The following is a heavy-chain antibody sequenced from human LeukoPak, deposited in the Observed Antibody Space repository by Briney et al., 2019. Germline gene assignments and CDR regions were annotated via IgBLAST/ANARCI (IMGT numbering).Heavy chain of an antibody. D-gene: IGHD6-13*01. CDR1: GFSFSTYW. Sequence: PGVSLRLSCAASGFSFSTYWMTWVRQAPGKGLEWVANIKQDGSENYYVDSARGRFTISRDNAKNSLYLQMNSLTAEDTAVYYCATDLGSSRPNFWGQGTLVTVSS. J-gene: IGHJ4*02. CDR2: IKQDGSEN. CDR3: ATDLGSSRPNF. V-gene: IGHV3-7*01.